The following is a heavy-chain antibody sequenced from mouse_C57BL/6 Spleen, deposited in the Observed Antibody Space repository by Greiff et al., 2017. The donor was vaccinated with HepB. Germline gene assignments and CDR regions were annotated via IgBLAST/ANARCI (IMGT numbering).Heavy chain of an antibody. CDR3: ARGGKIYDGYHGWFAY. Sequence: QVQLKQPGAELVKPGASVKLSCKASGYTFTSYWMHWVKQRPGRGLEWIGRIDPNSGGTKYNEKFKSKATLTVDKPSSTAYMQLSSLTSEDSAVYYCARGGKIYDGYHGWFAYWGQGTLVTVSA. V-gene: IGHV1-72*01. CDR2: IDPNSGGT. D-gene: IGHD2-3*01. CDR1: GYTFTSYW. J-gene: IGHJ3*01.